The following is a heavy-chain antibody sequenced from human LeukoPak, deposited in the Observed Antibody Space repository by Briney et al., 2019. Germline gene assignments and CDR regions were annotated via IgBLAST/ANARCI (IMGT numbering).Heavy chain of an antibody. J-gene: IGHJ4*02. CDR1: GYTFSNYY. V-gene: IGHV1-46*01. D-gene: IGHD4-23*01. CDR3: VRELAGGYFDY. CDR2: INPSGGRT. Sequence: ASVKVSCKASGYTFSNYYIHWVRQAPGQGLEWMGKINPSGGRTVYAQKFQGRVTVTRDTSTSKVYMDLSSLRSEDAAVYYCVRELAGGYFDYWGQGTLVTVSS.